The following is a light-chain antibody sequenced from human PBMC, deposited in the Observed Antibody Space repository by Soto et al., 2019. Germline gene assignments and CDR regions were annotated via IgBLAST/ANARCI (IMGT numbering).Light chain of an antibody. CDR3: SSYKSSSTLPYV. CDR1: GSEFGGYNL. J-gene: IGLJ1*01. Sequence: QSALTQPASVSGSPGQSITISCTEPGSEFGGYNLVSWYQQYPDKAPKLMIFDVNTRPSGVSNRFSGSKSGNTASLTISGLQAEDEADYYCSSYKSSSTLPYVFGTGTKLTVL. V-gene: IGLV2-14*01. CDR2: DVN.